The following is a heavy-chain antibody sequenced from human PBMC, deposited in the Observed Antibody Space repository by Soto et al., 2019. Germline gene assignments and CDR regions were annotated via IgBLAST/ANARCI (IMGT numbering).Heavy chain of an antibody. J-gene: IGHJ3*02. V-gene: IGHV5-51*01. CDR1: GYSFTSYW. Sequence: GESLKISCKGSGYSFTSYWIGWVRQMPGKGLEWMGVIYPGDSDTRYSPSFQGQVTISADKSISTAYLQWSSLKASDTAMYYCSTPWIGCGGDCYADQNAFDIWGQGTMVTVSS. D-gene: IGHD2-21*02. CDR2: IYPGDSDT. CDR3: STPWIGCGGDCYADQNAFDI.